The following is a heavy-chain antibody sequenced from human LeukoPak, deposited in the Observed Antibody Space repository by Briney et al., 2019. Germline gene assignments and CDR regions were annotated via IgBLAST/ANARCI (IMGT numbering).Heavy chain of an antibody. Sequence: AASVKVSCKASGYTFTGYYMHWVRQAPGQGLEWMGWISAYNGNTNYAQKLQGRVTMTTDTSTSTAYMELRSLRSDVTAVYYCARVYSSGWGYYYYMDVWGKGTTVTISS. CDR3: ARVYSSGWGYYYYMDV. CDR1: GYTFTGYY. V-gene: IGHV1-18*04. J-gene: IGHJ6*03. CDR2: ISAYNGNT. D-gene: IGHD6-19*01.